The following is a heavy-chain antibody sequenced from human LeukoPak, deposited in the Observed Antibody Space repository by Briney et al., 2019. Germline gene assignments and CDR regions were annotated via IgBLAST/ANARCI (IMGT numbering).Heavy chain of an antibody. CDR2: IPYDGSNK. J-gene: IGHJ1*01. CDR3: ARDRGSYDSTGYFQH. Sequence: GGSLRLSCAAAGFTFSNYAMHRVRQAPGKGLEWVAVIPYDGSNKYYADSVKGRFTISRDNSKNTLYLQMNSLRAEDTAVHYCARDRGSYDSTGYFQHWGQGTLVTVSS. V-gene: IGHV3-30*04. CDR1: GFTFSNYA. D-gene: IGHD3-22*01.